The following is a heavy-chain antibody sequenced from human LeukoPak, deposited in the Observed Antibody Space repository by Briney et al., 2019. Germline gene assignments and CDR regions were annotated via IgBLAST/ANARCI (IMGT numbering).Heavy chain of an antibody. CDR1: GFTFSSYG. CDR2: IRYDGSNK. J-gene: IGHJ4*02. D-gene: IGHD6-13*01. CDR3: AKDQGIAAAGIDVDY. Sequence: GGSLRLSCAASGFTFSSYGMHWVRQAPGKGLEWVAFIRYDGSNKYYADSVKGRFTISRDNSKNTLYLQMNSLGAEDTAVYYCAKDQGIAAAGIDVDYWGQGTLVTVSS. V-gene: IGHV3-30*02.